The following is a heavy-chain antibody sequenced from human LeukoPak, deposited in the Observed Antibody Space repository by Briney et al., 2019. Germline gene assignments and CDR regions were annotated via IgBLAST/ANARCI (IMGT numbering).Heavy chain of an antibody. CDR3: AKMIRGVNDFDY. V-gene: IGHV3-23*01. CDR1: GFTFSSYA. Sequence: PGGSLRLSCAASGFTFSSYAMSWVRQAPGKGLEWVSAISGCGGGTYYADSVKGRFTISRDNSKNMLYLQMNSLRAEDTALYYCAKMIRGVNDFDYWGQGTLVTVSS. CDR2: ISGCGGGT. D-gene: IGHD3-10*01. J-gene: IGHJ4*02.